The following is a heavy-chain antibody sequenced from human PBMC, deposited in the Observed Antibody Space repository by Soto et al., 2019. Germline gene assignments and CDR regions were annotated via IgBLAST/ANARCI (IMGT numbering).Heavy chain of an antibody. D-gene: IGHD3-10*01. V-gene: IGHV1-69*08. CDR3: ARESYYGSDWI. CDR2: DIPILGNA. Sequence: QVQLVQSGAEVKKPGSSVKVSCTASGGTFSSYTITWVRQAPGQGLEWMGRDIPILGNANYAQNFQGRVTITADKSTSTAYMELSSLRSEDTAVYYCARESYYGSDWIWGQGTLVTVSS. CDR1: GGTFSSYT. J-gene: IGHJ1*01.